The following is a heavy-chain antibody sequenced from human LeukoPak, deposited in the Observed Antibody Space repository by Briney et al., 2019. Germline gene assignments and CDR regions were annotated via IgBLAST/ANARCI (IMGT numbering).Heavy chain of an antibody. Sequence: GGSLRLSCAASGFTFDDYAMHWVRQAPGKGLEWVSGISWNSGSIGYADSVKGRFTISRDNAKNSLYLQMNSLRAEDTALYYCAKEDNYYDSSAAFDYWGQGTLVTVSS. V-gene: IGHV3-9*01. CDR1: GFTFDDYA. CDR3: AKEDNYYDSSAAFDY. D-gene: IGHD3-22*01. CDR2: ISWNSGSI. J-gene: IGHJ4*02.